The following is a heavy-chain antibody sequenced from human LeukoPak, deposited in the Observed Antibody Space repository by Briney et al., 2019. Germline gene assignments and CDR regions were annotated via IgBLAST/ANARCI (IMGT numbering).Heavy chain of an antibody. CDR3: AIEEGEGDPFYIQH. V-gene: IGHV3-23*01. J-gene: IGHJ1*01. Sequence: GGSLRLSCAASGFTFSSYAMSWVRQAPGKGLECVSAISSNAGYTHYADSVRGRFTISRDNSKNTLYLQMNSLRAEDTAVYYCAIEEGEGDPFYIQHWGQGTLVTVAS. D-gene: IGHD2-21*01. CDR2: ISSNAGYT. CDR1: GFTFSSYA.